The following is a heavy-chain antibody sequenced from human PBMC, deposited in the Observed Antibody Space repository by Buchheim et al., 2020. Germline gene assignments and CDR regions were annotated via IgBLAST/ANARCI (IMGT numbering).Heavy chain of an antibody. J-gene: IGHJ6*02. CDR3: ARDPSAYVTLVRGVDGMDV. CDR1: GGSIGSTNSF. D-gene: IGHD3-10*01. V-gene: IGHV4-39*07. CDR2: IYYSGNT. Sequence: QLQLQESGPGLVKPSETLSLNCIVSGGSIGSTNSFRGWIRQPPGKGLEWIGSIYYSGNTYYNPSLKSRVTISLDTSQNPFSLKLTSVTAADTAVYYCARDPSAYVTLVRGVDGMDVWGQGTT.